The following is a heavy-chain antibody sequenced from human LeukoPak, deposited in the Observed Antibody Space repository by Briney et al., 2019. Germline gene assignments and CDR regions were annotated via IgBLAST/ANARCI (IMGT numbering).Heavy chain of an antibody. Sequence: SETLSLTCTVSGGSISSYYWSWIRQPPGKGLEWIGYIYSSGSANYNPSLKSRVTISVDTSKNQFSLRLRSATAADTAVYHCARDRQEAYYDSSGFAPFDIWGQGTMVTVSS. J-gene: IGHJ3*02. CDR3: ARDRQEAYYDSSGFAPFDI. D-gene: IGHD3-22*01. CDR1: GGSISSYY. V-gene: IGHV4-59*01. CDR2: IYSSGSA.